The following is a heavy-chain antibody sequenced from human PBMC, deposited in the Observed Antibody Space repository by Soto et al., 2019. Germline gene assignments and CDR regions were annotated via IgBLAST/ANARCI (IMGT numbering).Heavy chain of an antibody. CDR2: INHSGST. J-gene: IGHJ4*02. V-gene: IGHV4-34*01. CDR1: GGSFSGYY. D-gene: IGHD3-9*01. Sequence: ETLSLTCAVYGGSFSGYYWSWIRQPPGKGLEWIGEINHSGSTNCNPSLKSRVTISVDTSKNQFSLKLSSVTAADTAVYYCARGRGILTGYYADYWGQGTLVTVSS. CDR3: ARGRGILTGYYADY.